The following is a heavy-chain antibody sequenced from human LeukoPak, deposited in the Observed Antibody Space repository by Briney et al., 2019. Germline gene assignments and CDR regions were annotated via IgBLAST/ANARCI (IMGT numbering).Heavy chain of an antibody. CDR3: ARWGASGLALIYYYGMDV. V-gene: IGHV1-46*01. J-gene: IGHJ6*02. D-gene: IGHD3/OR15-3a*01. CDR2: INPSGGST. CDR1: GYTFSRYY. Sequence: ASVKVSCKASGYTFSRYYMHWVRQAPGQGLEWMGIINPSGGSTSYAQKFQGRVTMTRDTSTRIVYMELSSLRSEDTAVYYCARWGASGLALIYYYGMDVWRQGTTVTVSS.